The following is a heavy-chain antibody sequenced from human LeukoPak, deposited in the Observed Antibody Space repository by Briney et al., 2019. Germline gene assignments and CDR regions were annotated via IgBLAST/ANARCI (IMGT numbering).Heavy chain of an antibody. CDR3: VGDPGDY. J-gene: IGHJ4*02. CDR2: IKHDGGEK. V-gene: IGHV3-7*01. Sequence: GGSLRLSCVASGFSFSSYWMSWVRQAPGKGLERVSHIKHDGGEKNYVDSVKGRFTISRDNAKNSVYLQMNTLRAEDTAVYYCVGDPGDYWGQGTLVTVSS. CDR1: GFSFSSYW.